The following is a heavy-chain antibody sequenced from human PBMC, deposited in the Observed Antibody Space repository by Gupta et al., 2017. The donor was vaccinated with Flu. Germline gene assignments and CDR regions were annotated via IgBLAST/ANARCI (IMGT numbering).Heavy chain of an antibody. CDR2: SWYDGSKT. V-gene: IGHV3-33*01. J-gene: IGHJ4*02. Sequence: WGRKAPGKGMEWVGVSWYDGSKTNYADSERGRLNIYRENSKNTVDLKMNRLRAEDTAVYDGAGESGYSSDDGIDGGEDPSLGGIDDWGQGTLVTVSS. D-gene: IGHD3-10*01. CDR3: AGESGYSSDDGIDGGEDPSLGGIDD.